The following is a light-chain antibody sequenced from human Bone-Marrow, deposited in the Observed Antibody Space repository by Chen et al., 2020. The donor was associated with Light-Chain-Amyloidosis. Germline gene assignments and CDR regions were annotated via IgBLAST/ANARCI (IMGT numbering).Light chain of an antibody. CDR3: QVWDRSSDRPV. Sequence: SYVLPQPSSVSVAPGQTATISWGGNNIGSTSVHWYQQTPGQAPLLVGYDDSDRPSGLPERWSGSNSGNTATLTISRVEAGDEADYYCQVWDRSSDRPVFGGGTKLTVL. CDR1: NIGSTS. CDR2: DDS. V-gene: IGLV3-21*02. J-gene: IGLJ3*02.